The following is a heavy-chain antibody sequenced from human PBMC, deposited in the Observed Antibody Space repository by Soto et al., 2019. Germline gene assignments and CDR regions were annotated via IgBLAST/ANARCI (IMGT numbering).Heavy chain of an antibody. CDR2: VNGGNGNT. D-gene: IGHD1-26*01. CDR3: ARDSGIVGPSGDLDH. CDR1: GYTFTSHV. J-gene: IGHJ4*02. Sequence: QVHLVQSGAEVKEPGASVKVSCKASGYTFTSHVMHWVRQAPGQRLEWMGWVNGGNGNTKDSQRFQGRVTISRDTSATTAYMELSRLTSEDKAVYYCARDSGIVGPSGDLDHWGQGTLVTVSS. V-gene: IGHV1-3*01.